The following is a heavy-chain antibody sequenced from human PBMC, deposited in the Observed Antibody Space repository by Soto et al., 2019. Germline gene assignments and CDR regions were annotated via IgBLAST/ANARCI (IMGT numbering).Heavy chain of an antibody. J-gene: IGHJ4*02. D-gene: IGHD3-22*01. V-gene: IGHV3-48*01. CDR1: GFTFSSYS. CDR3: ARKGYYYDSSGYYKIDYYFDY. Sequence: GGSLRLSCVASGFTFSSYSINWIRQAPGKGPEWVSWISPAGNSVDYADSVKGRFTISRDNSKNTLYLQMNSLRAEDTAVYYCARKGYYYDSSGYYKIDYYFDYWGQGTLVTVSS. CDR2: ISPAGNSV.